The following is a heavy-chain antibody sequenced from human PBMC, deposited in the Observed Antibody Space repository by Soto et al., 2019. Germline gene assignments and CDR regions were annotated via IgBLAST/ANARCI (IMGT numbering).Heavy chain of an antibody. CDR1: FGCTKIGSHD. D-gene: IGHD3-22*01. CDR2: IFYSEST. Sequence: PSEVLSVPWTFAFGCTKIGSHDWAWVRPPPGKGLEWIASIFYSESTHYRPSLKSRVTISVDTSKNQFSLRLSSVTAADTAVYYCARLGIDYYDSQKAFDIWGQGTLVTFSS. V-gene: IGHV4-39*01. J-gene: IGHJ3*02. CDR3: ARLGIDYYDSQKAFDI.